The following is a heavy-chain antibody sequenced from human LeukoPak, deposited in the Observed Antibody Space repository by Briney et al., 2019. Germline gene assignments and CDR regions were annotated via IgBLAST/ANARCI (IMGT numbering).Heavy chain of an antibody. CDR2: IKQDGSEK. V-gene: IGHV3-7*03. J-gene: IGHJ5*02. D-gene: IGHD2-15*01. CDR1: GFPFSTFW. CDR3: AKELCSGGSCYSGVFDP. Sequence: QPGGSLRLSCAVSGFPFSTFWMSWVRQAPGKGLEWVANIKQDGSEKYYVDSVKGRFTISRDNAKNSLYLQMNSLRAEDTALYYCAKELCSGGSCYSGVFDPWGQGTLVTVSS.